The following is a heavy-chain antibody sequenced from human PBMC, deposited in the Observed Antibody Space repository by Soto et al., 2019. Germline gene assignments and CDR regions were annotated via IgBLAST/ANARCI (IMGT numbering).Heavy chain of an antibody. J-gene: IGHJ6*02. CDR1: GYTFTSYG. D-gene: IGHD3-3*01. CDR3: AREVLDFWSGPPGYYGMDV. V-gene: IGHV1-18*01. CDR2: ISAYNGNP. Sequence: QVQLVQSGAEVKKPGASVKVSCKASGYTFTSYGISWVRQAPGQGLEWMGWISAYNGNPNYAQKLQGRVTMTTDTATSTAYMELRSLRSDDTAVYYCAREVLDFWSGPPGYYGMDVWGQGTTVTVSS.